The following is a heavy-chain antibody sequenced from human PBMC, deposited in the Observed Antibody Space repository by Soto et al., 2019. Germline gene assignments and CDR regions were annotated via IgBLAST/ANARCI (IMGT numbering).Heavy chain of an antibody. Sequence: LRLSCEASGFTFGSYGMHWVRQAPGKGLEWVAVISYDGSNKYYADSVKGRFTISRDNSKNTLYLQMNSLRAEDTAVYYCAKDSAGIWYPGYYYGMDVWGQGTTVTVSS. D-gene: IGHD2-8*01. CDR3: AKDSAGIWYPGYYYGMDV. CDR1: GFTFGSYG. CDR2: ISYDGSNK. J-gene: IGHJ6*02. V-gene: IGHV3-30*18.